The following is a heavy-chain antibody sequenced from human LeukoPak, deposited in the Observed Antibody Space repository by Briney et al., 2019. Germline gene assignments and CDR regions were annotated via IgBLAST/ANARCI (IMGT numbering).Heavy chain of an antibody. J-gene: IGHJ4*02. CDR1: GGTFISYA. D-gene: IGHD3-16*02. V-gene: IGHV1-18*01. CDR3: ARADYDYVWGSYRYGY. Sequence: GASVKVSCKASGGTFISYAISWVRQAPGQGLEWMGWISAYNGNTNYAQKLQGRVTMTTDTSTSTAYMELRSLRSDDTAVYYCARADYDYVWGSYRYGYWGQGTLVTVSS. CDR2: ISAYNGNT.